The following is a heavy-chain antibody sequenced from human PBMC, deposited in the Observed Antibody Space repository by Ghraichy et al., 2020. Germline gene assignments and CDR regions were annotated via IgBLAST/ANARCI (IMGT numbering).Heavy chain of an antibody. D-gene: IGHD5-18*01. CDR2: IYYSGST. CDR1: GGSISSCCYS. V-gene: IGHV4-30-4*07. CDR3: ARVWAYSYGWGGFDY. J-gene: IGHJ4*02. Sequence: SETLSLTCAVSGGSISSCCYSWSWIRQPPGKGLEGIGYIYYSGSTYYNPSLMSRVTISVDTSKNQFSLKLSSVTAADTAVYYCARVWAYSYGWGGFDYWGQGTLVTVSS.